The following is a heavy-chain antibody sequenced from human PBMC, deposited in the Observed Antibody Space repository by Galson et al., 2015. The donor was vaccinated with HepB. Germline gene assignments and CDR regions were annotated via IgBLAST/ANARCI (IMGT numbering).Heavy chain of an antibody. D-gene: IGHD3-3*01. CDR1: GFSFNNYG. Sequence: SLRLSCAASGFSFNNYGMYWVRQAPGKGLEWVALISYDGSNKYYADSVKGRFTISRDNSKNTLYLQMNSLRAEDTAVYYCAKAIFESYYNHDMDVWGQGTTVTVSS. J-gene: IGHJ6*02. V-gene: IGHV3-30*18. CDR2: ISYDGSNK. CDR3: AKAIFESYYNHDMDV.